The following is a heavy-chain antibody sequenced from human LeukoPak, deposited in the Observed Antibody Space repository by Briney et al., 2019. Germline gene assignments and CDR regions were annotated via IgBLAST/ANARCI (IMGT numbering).Heavy chain of an antibody. D-gene: IGHD3-10*01. Sequence: PGGSLRLSCAASGFTFSSYEMNWVRQAPGKGLEWVSYISSSGSTIYYADSVKGRFTISRDNAKNSLYLQMNSLRAEDTAVYYCARVPYGSGTDYWGQGTLVTVSS. CDR2: ISSSGSTI. CDR3: ARVPYGSGTDY. V-gene: IGHV3-48*03. CDR1: GFTFSSYE. J-gene: IGHJ4*02.